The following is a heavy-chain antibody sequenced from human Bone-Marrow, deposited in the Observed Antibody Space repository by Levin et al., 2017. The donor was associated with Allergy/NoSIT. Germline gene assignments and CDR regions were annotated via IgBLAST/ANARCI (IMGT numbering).Heavy chain of an antibody. CDR2: IYPGDSDT. D-gene: IGHD3-10*01. Sequence: RGESLKISCKASGYIFTTNWIGWVRQRPGKGLEWMGNIYPGDSDTRYSPSFQGQVTISVDKSISTAYLQWSSLMASDSAMYYCARHRDSSGFGNYYYIDVWGKGTTVTVSS. J-gene: IGHJ6*03. V-gene: IGHV5-51*01. CDR1: GYIFTTNW. CDR3: ARHRDSSGFGNYYYIDV.